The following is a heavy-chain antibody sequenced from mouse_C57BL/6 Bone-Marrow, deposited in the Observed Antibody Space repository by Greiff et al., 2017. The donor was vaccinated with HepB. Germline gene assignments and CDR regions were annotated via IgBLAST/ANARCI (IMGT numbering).Heavy chain of an antibody. Sequence: EVQLVESEGGLVQPGSSMKLSCTASGFTFSDYYMAWVRQVPEKGLEWVANINYDGSSTYYLDSLKSRFIISRDNAKNILYLQMSSLKSEDTATYYCARSPMITAPYWYFDVWGTGTTVTVSS. CDR2: INYDGSST. D-gene: IGHD2-4*01. J-gene: IGHJ1*03. CDR1: GFTFSDYY. CDR3: ARSPMITAPYWYFDV. V-gene: IGHV5-16*01.